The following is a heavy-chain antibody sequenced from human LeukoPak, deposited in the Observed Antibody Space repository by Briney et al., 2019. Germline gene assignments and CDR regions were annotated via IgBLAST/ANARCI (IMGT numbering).Heavy chain of an antibody. Sequence: PGGSLRLSCAASGFTFSSYAMSWVRQAPGKGLEWVSSIIGSGGSTYYADSVKGRFTISRDNAKNSLYLQMNSLRAEDTAVYYCARDGGIAAAGYYFDYWGQGTLVTVSS. CDR3: ARDGGIAAAGYYFDY. CDR1: GFTFSSYA. CDR2: IIGSGGST. D-gene: IGHD6-13*01. V-gene: IGHV3-23*01. J-gene: IGHJ4*02.